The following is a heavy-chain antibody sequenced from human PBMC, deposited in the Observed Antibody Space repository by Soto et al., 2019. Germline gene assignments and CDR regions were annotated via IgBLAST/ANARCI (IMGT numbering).Heavy chain of an antibody. D-gene: IGHD3-9*01. J-gene: IGHJ6*02. CDR2: IRSKANSYAT. CDR3: TSTYDILTGYYHYCYYGMDV. Sequence: GVLRLSCAASGFTFSGSAMHRVRQASGKGLEWVGRIRSKANSYATAYAASVKGRFTISRDDSKNTAYLQMNSLKTEDTAVYYCTSTYDILTGYYHYCYYGMDVWGQGTTVTVSS. V-gene: IGHV3-73*01. CDR1: GFTFSGSA.